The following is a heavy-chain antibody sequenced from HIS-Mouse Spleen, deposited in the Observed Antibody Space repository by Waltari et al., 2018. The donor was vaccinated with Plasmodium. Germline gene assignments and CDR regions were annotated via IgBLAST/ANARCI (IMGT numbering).Heavy chain of an antibody. CDR3: ARDRRGYWYFDL. D-gene: IGHD5-12*01. Sequence: VQLVESGGGLVQPGGSLRLSCAASGFTFSCHWMSWVRQAPGKGLEWVANIKQDGSEKYYVDSVKGRFTISRDNAKNSLYLQMNSLRAEDTAVYYCARDRRGYWYFDLWGRGTLVTVSS. CDR1: GFTFSCHW. V-gene: IGHV3-7*01. J-gene: IGHJ2*01. CDR2: IKQDGSEK.